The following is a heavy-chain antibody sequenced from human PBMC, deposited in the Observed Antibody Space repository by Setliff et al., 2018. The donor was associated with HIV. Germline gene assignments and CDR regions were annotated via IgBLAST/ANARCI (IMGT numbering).Heavy chain of an antibody. V-gene: IGHV4-38-2*01. Sequence: PSETLSLTCAVSGYSISSGYYWGWIRQPPGKGLEWIGSIYHSGSTYYNPSLKSRVTISVDTSKNQFSLKLSSVTAADTAVYYCAQEERDAYNYWFDPWGQGTLVTVSS. CDR3: AQEERDAYNYWFDP. D-gene: IGHD1-1*01. CDR1: GYSISSGYY. J-gene: IGHJ5*02. CDR2: IYHSGST.